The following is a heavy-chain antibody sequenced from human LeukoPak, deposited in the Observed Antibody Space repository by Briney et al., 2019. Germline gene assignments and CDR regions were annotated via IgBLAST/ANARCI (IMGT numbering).Heavy chain of an antibody. D-gene: IGHD6-6*01. CDR2: VEPNSGGT. Sequence: ASVKVSCKASGYTFTDYYIHWVRQAPGQGLEWMGWVEPNSGGTNYAQKFQDRVTMTGDPSISTAYMELSGLRSDDTAVYYCARAPAYSSSAILDFFHYWGQGTLVTVSS. V-gene: IGHV1-2*02. J-gene: IGHJ4*02. CDR1: GYTFTDYY. CDR3: ARAPAYSSSAILDFFHY.